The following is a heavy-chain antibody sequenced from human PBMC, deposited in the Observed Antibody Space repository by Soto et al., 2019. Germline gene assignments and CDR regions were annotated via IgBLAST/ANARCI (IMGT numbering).Heavy chain of an antibody. V-gene: IGHV4-59*01. CDR1: GGSISSYC. CDR3: AGGPTMVRGTFIWFDP. Sequence: SETLSPPCTIPGGSISSYCWSWIRQPSGKGLEWIGYIYYSGSPNYNPSLKSRVTISVDTSKTQFSLKLSSVTAADTAVYYCAGGPTMVRGTFIWFDPWGQGTLVTVSS. CDR2: IYYSGSP. D-gene: IGHD3-10*01. J-gene: IGHJ5*02.